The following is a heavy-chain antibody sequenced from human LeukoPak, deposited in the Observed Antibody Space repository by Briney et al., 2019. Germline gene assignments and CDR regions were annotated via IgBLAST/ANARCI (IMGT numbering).Heavy chain of an antibody. V-gene: IGHV5-51*01. CDR3: ARLLAYYYDSSGYSPDAFGI. J-gene: IGHJ3*02. CDR2: IYPSDSDT. Sequence: GESLKISCKGSGYSFTSYWIGWVRQMPGKGLEWMGIIYPSDSDTRYSPSFQGQVTISADKSISTAYLQWSSLKASDTAMYYCARLLAYYYDSSGYSPDAFGIWGQGTMVTVSS. D-gene: IGHD3-22*01. CDR1: GYSFTSYW.